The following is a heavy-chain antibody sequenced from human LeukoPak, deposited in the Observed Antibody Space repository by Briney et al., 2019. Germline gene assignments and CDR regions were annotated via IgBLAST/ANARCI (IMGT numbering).Heavy chain of an antibody. Sequence: PGGSLRLSCAASGYTFSCCSMNWVRQAPGKGLEWLSSINNSGDDKYHADSVQGRFTISRDNAKNSLYLQMNSLRAEDTAVYYCARELDRIQDLDSWGQGTRSPSPQ. V-gene: IGHV3-21*01. CDR1: GYTFSCCS. D-gene: IGHD1-1*01. J-gene: IGHJ4*02. CDR2: INNSGDDK. CDR3: ARELDRIQDLDS.